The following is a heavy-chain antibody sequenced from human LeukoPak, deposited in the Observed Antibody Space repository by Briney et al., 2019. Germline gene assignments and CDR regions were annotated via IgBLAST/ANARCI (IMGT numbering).Heavy chain of an antibody. V-gene: IGHV5-51*01. CDR2: INPGDFDT. CDR3: ARQTGDKGIDY. Sequence: KPGDSLKISCKGSGYSFSNYWIGWVRQMPGKGLEWMGIINPGDFDTRYSPSFQGQVTISADKSINTAYLQWSSLRASDTAIYYCARQTGDKGIDYWGQGTLVT. J-gene: IGHJ4*02. CDR1: GYSFSNYW. D-gene: IGHD7-27*01.